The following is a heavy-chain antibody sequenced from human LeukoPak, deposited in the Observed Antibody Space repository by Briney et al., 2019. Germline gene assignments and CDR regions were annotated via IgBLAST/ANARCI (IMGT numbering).Heavy chain of an antibody. J-gene: IGHJ4*02. CDR2: ISRTGNTI. CDR1: GFIFNDYY. Sequence: GGSLRFSCAASGFIFNDYYMSWIRQAPGKGLEWLSYISRTGNTIYYRDSVKGRFTISRDNANNLLHLQMDNLRAEDTAVYYCARGLGSSTVTTAFDYWGQGTLVTVSS. CDR3: ARGLGSSTVTTAFDY. V-gene: IGHV3-11*01. D-gene: IGHD4-17*01.